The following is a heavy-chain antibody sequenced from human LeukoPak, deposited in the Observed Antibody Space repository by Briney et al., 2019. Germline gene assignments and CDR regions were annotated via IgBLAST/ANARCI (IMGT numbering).Heavy chain of an antibody. V-gene: IGHV4-59*01. CDR1: GGSISSYY. CDR3: ARDRGDGYDYFWDY. J-gene: IGHJ4*02. D-gene: IGHD5-12*01. Sequence: ETLSLTCTVSGGSISSYYWSWIRQPPGKGLEWIGYIYYSGSTNYNPSLKSRVTISVDTSKNQFSLKLSSVTAADTAVYYCARDRGDGYDYFWDYWGQGTLVTVSS. CDR2: IYYSGST.